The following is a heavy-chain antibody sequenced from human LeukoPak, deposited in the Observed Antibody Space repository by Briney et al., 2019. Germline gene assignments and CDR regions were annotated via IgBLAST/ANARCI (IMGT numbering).Heavy chain of an antibody. CDR1: GGSIRSYY. Sequence: SETLSLTCTVSGGSIRSYYWSWIRQSPGKGLEWIGYIYYTRSTNYNSSLKSRVTISLDTSKKQFSLKLKSVTAADTAVYYCARDGYYYGSGSPGGGYYYYYMDVWGKGTTVTISS. J-gene: IGHJ6*03. V-gene: IGHV4-59*01. CDR3: ARDGYYYGSGSPGGGYYYYYMDV. D-gene: IGHD3-10*01. CDR2: IYYTRST.